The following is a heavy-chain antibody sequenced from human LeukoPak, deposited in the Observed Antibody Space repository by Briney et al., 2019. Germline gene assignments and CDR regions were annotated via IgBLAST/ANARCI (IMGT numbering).Heavy chain of an antibody. CDR1: GYTFTGYY. Sequence: ASVKVSCKASGYTFTGYYMHWVRPAPGQGREWMGWINPNSGGTNYAQKFQGRVTMTRDTSISTAYMELSRLRSDDSAVYYCASIFDSSGFWAQGTLVPVSS. J-gene: IGHJ4*02. CDR3: ASIFDSSGF. D-gene: IGHD3-22*01. CDR2: INPNSGGT. V-gene: IGHV1-2*02.